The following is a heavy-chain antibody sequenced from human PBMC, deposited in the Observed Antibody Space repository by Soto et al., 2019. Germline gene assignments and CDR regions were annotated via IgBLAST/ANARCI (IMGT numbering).Heavy chain of an antibody. CDR1: GGSISEKY. V-gene: IGHV4-4*07. CDR3: VASLAASGLNWLDP. J-gene: IGHJ5*02. CDR2: IFANGHT. Sequence: QLQLQESGPGLVKASETLSLTCIVSGGSISEKYWNWVRQPPGKGLEWIGLIFANGHTDYNPSLKSRVTMSVDASKNQFSLRLTSMIAADTAVYYCVASLAASGLNWLDPWGRGTLVTVSS. D-gene: IGHD6-13*01.